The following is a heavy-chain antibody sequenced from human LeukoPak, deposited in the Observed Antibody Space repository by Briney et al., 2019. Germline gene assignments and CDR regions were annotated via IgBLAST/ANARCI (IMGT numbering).Heavy chain of an antibody. CDR1: GGSISSGSYY. CDR2: IYTSGST. V-gene: IGHV4-61*02. CDR3: ARARPLWFEELLNYYYYYYMDV. Sequence: SETLSLTCTVSGGSISSGSYYWSWIRQPAGKGLEWIGRIYTSGSTNYNPSLKSRVTISVDTSKNQFSLKLSSVTAADTAVYYCARARPLWFEELLNYYYYYYMDVWGKGTMVTISS. J-gene: IGHJ6*03. D-gene: IGHD3-10*01.